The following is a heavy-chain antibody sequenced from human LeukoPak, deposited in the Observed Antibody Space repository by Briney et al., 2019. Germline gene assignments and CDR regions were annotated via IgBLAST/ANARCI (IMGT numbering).Heavy chain of an antibody. CDR2: ITRYGGGT. D-gene: IGHD1-26*01. J-gene: IGHJ4*02. Sequence: GGSLRLSCAASGFTFDDYAMHWVRQAPGKGLEWVSLITRYGGGTYSADSVKGRSTISRDNSKTSLYMQMNSLRIEDTALYYCAKARVGSTWDSLDYWGQGTLVTVSS. CDR1: GFTFDDYA. CDR3: AKARVGSTWDSLDY. V-gene: IGHV3-43*02.